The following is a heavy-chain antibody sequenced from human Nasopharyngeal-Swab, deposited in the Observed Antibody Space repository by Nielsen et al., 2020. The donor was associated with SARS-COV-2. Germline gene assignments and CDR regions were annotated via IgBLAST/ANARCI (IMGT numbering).Heavy chain of an antibody. CDR3: AKDYYDSSGYLEYYFDY. CDR1: GFTFSSYG. J-gene: IGHJ4*02. D-gene: IGHD3-22*01. V-gene: IGHV3-30*18. Sequence: GESLKISCAASGFTFSSYGMHWVRQAPGKGLEWVAVISYDGSNKYYADSVKGRFIISRDNSKNTLYLQMNSLRAEDTAVYYCAKDYYDSSGYLEYYFDYWGQGTLVTVSS. CDR2: ISYDGSNK.